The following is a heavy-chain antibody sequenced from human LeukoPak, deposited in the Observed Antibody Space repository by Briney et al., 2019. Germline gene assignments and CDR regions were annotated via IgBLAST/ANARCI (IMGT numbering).Heavy chain of an antibody. Sequence: TGGSLRLSCAASGFTFSDYYMSWIRQAPGEGLGWVSYISSSGSTIYYADSVKGRFTISRDNAKNSLYLQMNSLRAEDTAVYYCARTVEYSSSWFPNNWFDPWGQGTLVTVSS. J-gene: IGHJ5*02. V-gene: IGHV3-11*01. CDR2: ISSSGSTI. CDR1: GFTFSDYY. CDR3: ARTVEYSSSWFPNNWFDP. D-gene: IGHD6-13*01.